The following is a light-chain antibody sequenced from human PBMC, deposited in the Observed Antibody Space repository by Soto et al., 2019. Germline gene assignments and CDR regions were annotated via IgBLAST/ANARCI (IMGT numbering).Light chain of an antibody. CDR1: QSVSSGY. CDR2: AAS. J-gene: IGKJ1*01. Sequence: EIVLTQSPGTLYLSPGERATLSCRASQSVSSGYLTWYHQRPGQAPRLLIYAASTRATGIQDRFSGSGSGTDFTLTISRLEPEDFAVYYCQQYGSSGTFGQGTKVDIK. CDR3: QQYGSSGT. V-gene: IGKV3-20*01.